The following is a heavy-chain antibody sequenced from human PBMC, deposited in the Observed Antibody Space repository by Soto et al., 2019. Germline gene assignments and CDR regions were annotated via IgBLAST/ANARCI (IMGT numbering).Heavy chain of an antibody. V-gene: IGHV4-34*01. CDR1: GGSFSGYY. J-gene: IGHJ4*02. D-gene: IGHD3-16*02. Sequence: SETLSLTCAVYGGSFSGYYWSWIRQPPGKWLEWIGEINHSGSTNYNPSLKSRVTISVDTSKNQFSLKLRSVTGADTAVYYCARGYDYVWASYRLSYFDYWGQGTLVTVSS. CDR2: INHSGST. CDR3: ARGYDYVWASYRLSYFDY.